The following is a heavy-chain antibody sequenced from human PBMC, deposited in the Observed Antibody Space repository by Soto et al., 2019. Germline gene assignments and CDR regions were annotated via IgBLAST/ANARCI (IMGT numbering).Heavy chain of an antibody. Sequence: QVQLVESGGGVVQPGRSLRLSCAASGFTFSSYGMHWVRQAPGKGLEWVAVISYDGSNKYYADSVKGRFTISRDNSKNTLYLQMNSLRAEDTAVYYCAKDRSIQLWPGTAYYYYYGMDVWGQGTTVTVSS. V-gene: IGHV3-30*18. J-gene: IGHJ6*02. CDR1: GFTFSSYG. CDR2: ISYDGSNK. D-gene: IGHD5-18*01. CDR3: AKDRSIQLWPGTAYYYYYGMDV.